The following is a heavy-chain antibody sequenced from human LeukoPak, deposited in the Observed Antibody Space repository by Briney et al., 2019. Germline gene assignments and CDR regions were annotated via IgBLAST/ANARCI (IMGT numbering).Heavy chain of an antibody. D-gene: IGHD2-21*02. V-gene: IGHV4-34*01. CDR1: GGSFSGYY. Sequence: SETLSLTCAVCGGSFSGYYWSWIRQPPGKGLEWIGEINHSGSTNYNPSLKSRVTMSVDTSKNQFSLKLSSVTAADTAVYYCARDFGALAYCGGDCSTGVFDYWGQGTLVTVSS. CDR3: ARDFGALAYCGGDCSTGVFDY. CDR2: INHSGST. J-gene: IGHJ4*02.